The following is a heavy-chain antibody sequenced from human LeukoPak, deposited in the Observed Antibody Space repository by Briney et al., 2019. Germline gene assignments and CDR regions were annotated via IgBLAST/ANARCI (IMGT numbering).Heavy chain of an antibody. CDR1: GGTFSSYA. CDR2: IIPIFGTA. D-gene: IGHD4-11*01. CDR3: ARAEGSVKSVDYYYMDV. V-gene: IGHV1-69*01. J-gene: IGHJ6*03. Sequence: SVKVSCKASGGTFSSYAISWVRQAPGQGLEWMGGIIPIFGTANYAQKFQGRVTITADESTSTAYMELSSLRSEDTTVYYCARAEGSVKSVDYYYMDVWGKGTTVTVSS.